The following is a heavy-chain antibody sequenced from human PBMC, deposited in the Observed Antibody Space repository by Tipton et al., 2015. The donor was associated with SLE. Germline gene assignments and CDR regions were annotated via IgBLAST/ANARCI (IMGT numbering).Heavy chain of an antibody. CDR3: ARGAGPTVNFDY. Sequence: TLSLTCTVSGGSISSYYWSWIRQPPGKGLEWIGYIYYSGSTNYNPSLKSRVTISVDTSKNPFSLKLSSVTAADTAVYYCARGAGPTVNFDYWGQGTLVTVSS. CDR2: IYYSGST. D-gene: IGHD4-11*01. CDR1: GGSISSYY. J-gene: IGHJ4*02. V-gene: IGHV4-59*01.